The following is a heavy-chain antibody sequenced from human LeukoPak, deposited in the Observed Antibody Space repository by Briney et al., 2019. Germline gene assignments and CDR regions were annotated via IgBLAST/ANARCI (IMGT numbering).Heavy chain of an antibody. J-gene: IGHJ3*02. Sequence: PSETLSLTCTVSGGSISSGGYYWSWIRQHPGKGLEWIGYIYYSGNTYYNPSLKSRVTISVDTSKNQFSLKLSSVTAADTAVYYCARDRGSGWTDAFDIWGQGTMVTVSS. CDR2: IYYSGNT. V-gene: IGHV4-31*03. D-gene: IGHD6-19*01. CDR1: GGSISSGGYY. CDR3: ARDRGSGWTDAFDI.